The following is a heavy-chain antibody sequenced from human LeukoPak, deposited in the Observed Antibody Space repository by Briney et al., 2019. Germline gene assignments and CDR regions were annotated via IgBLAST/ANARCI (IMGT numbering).Heavy chain of an antibody. J-gene: IGHJ4*02. CDR3: ARVDNYGGNPPDY. CDR2: ISSSTTYI. Sequence: GGSLRPSCAASGFTFNMYTMYWVRQAPGKGLEWVSSISSSTTYIYYADSVKGRFTISRDNVKNSLSLQMNSLQAEDTAVYYCARVDNYGGNPPDYWGQGTLVTVSS. D-gene: IGHD4-23*01. V-gene: IGHV3-21*01. CDR1: GFTFNMYT.